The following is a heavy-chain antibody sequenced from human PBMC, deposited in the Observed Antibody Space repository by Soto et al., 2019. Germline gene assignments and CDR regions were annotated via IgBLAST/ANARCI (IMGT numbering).Heavy chain of an antibody. D-gene: IGHD3-10*01. J-gene: IGHJ4*02. Sequence: QVQLQQWGAGLLKPSETLSLTCAVYGGSFSGYYWSWIRQPPGKGLEWIGEINHSGSTNYNPSLKSRVTISVDTSKNQFSLKLSSVTAADTAVYYCARVLIGFGDPSVPGLLIRIPGFDYWGQGTLVTVSS. V-gene: IGHV4-34*01. CDR2: INHSGST. CDR3: ARVLIGFGDPSVPGLLIRIPGFDY. CDR1: GGSFSGYY.